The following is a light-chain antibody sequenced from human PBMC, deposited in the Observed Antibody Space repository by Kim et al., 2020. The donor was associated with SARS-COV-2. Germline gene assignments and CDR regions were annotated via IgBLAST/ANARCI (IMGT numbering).Light chain of an antibody. CDR2: EDN. CDR3: QAWDGSSWV. J-gene: IGLJ3*02. V-gene: IGLV3-1*01. CDR1: RLGNRY. Sequence: VSPGQTANIACSGDRLGNRYASWYQQMSGQSPVLVIYEDNKRPTGLPDRFSGSNSGNTATLTISETQSVDESDYYCQAWDGSSWVFGGGTQLTVL.